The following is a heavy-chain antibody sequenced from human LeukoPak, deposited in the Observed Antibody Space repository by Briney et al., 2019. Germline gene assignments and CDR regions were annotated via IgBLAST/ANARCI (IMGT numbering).Heavy chain of an antibody. CDR2: ISGSGGST. J-gene: IGHJ6*03. CDR3: AKGRDYYYMDV. D-gene: IGHD3-10*01. Sequence: GGSLRLSCTASGFTFGDYAMSWVRQAPGKGLEWVSAISGSGGSTYYADSVKGRFTISRDNSKNTLYLQMNSLRAEDTAVYYCAKGRDYYYMDVWGKGTTVTISS. V-gene: IGHV3-23*01. CDR1: GFTFGDYA.